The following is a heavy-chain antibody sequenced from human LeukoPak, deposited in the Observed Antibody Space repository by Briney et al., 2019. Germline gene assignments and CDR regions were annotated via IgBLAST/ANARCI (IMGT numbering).Heavy chain of an antibody. D-gene: IGHD7-27*01. CDR2: TYYRSKWYN. CDR1: GDSVSSNSAA. V-gene: IGHV6-1*01. CDR3: ARTLGMASLDAFEV. Sequence: SQTLTLTCAIFGDSVSSNSAAWNWIRQSPSRGIEWLGRTYYRSKWYNDYAVSVKTRITINPDTSKNQFSLQLNSVTPEDTAVYYCARTLGMASLDAFEVCGPGTLFTVSS. J-gene: IGHJ3*01.